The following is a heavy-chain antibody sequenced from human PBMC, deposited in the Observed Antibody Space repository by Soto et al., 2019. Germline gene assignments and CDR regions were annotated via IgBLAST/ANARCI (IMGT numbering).Heavy chain of an antibody. CDR3: ARDTYHESDYHYEDFFDL. CDR1: GGSISKYF. V-gene: IGHV4-4*08. D-gene: IGHD3-16*01. Sequence: QLQLQESGPGLVKPSETLSLTCTVSGGSISKYFWSWIRQPPGKGLEWIGYIHNSGRTHSKPALKSRGTLSLDTSKNQISLRLTSVTAADTAMYYCARDTYHESDYHYEDFFDLWGQGTMVNVSS. CDR2: IHNSGRT. J-gene: IGHJ3*01.